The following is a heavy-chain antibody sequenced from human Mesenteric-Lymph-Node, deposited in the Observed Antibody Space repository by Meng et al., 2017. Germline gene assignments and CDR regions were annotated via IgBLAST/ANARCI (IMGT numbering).Heavy chain of an antibody. V-gene: IGHV1-18*01. Sequence: QVQLVQDGAEVEGPGASVNVSCKSSGYTFSSYGFTWGCKATGQGLEWLGWISTYNDNQKYEQKVQGRVSMIANTSSRTAYMELMSLTSDDTAVYYCARYLWPHIMVVTAPFEFWGQGTLVTVSS. CDR1: GYTFSSYG. CDR2: ISTYNDNQ. D-gene: IGHD2-21*02. J-gene: IGHJ4*02. CDR3: ARYLWPHIMVVTAPFEF.